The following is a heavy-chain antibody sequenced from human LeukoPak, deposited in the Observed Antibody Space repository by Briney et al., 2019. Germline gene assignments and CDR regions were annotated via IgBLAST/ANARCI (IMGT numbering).Heavy chain of an antibody. D-gene: IGHD3-22*01. J-gene: IGHJ4*02. CDR3: ARTDSSGYLYYFDY. CDR2: IYYSGST. Sequence: PSQTLSLTCTVSGGSISSGDYYWSWIRQPPGKGLEWIGYIYYSGSTNYSPSLKSRVTISVDTSKNQFSLKLSSVTAADTAVYYCARTDSSGYLYYFDYWGQGTLVTVSS. CDR1: GGSISSGDYY. V-gene: IGHV4-30-4*01.